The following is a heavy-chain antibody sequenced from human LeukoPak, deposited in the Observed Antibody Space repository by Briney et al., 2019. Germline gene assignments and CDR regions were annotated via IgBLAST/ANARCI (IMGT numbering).Heavy chain of an antibody. Sequence: PSETLSLTCTVSGGSISSYYWSWIRQHPGKGLEWIGYIYYSGSTYYNPSLKSRVTISVDTSKNQFSLKLSSVTAADTAVYYCARVLTDYGDHGTHYFDYWGQGTLVTVSS. CDR2: IYYSGST. CDR1: GGSISSYY. CDR3: ARVLTDYGDHGTHYFDY. D-gene: IGHD4-17*01. V-gene: IGHV4-59*06. J-gene: IGHJ4*02.